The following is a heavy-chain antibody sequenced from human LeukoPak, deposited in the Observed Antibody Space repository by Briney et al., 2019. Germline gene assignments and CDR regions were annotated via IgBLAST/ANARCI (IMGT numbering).Heavy chain of an antibody. CDR3: ARERTLQFDC. D-gene: IGHD1/OR15-1a*01. V-gene: IGHV3-21*01. CDR2: ITSSSSYI. CDR1: EFTFSSYS. J-gene: IGHJ4*02. Sequence: GGSLRLSCAASEFTFSSYSMNWVCQAPGKGLEWVSSITSSSSYIYYADSVKGRFTISRDNAKNSLYLQMNSLRAEDTAVYYCARERTLQFDCWGQGTPVTVSS.